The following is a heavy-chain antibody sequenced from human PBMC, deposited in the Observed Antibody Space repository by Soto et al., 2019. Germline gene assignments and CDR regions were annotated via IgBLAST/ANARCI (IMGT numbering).Heavy chain of an antibody. D-gene: IGHD3-22*01. V-gene: IGHV4-31*03. CDR3: ARRRRSSYYDSSGPRTGFDL. J-gene: IGHJ2*01. Sequence: QVQLQESGPGLVKPSQTLSLTCTVSGGSISSGGYYWSWIRQHPGKGLEWIGYIDYSGSTYYNTSLKSRVTIAVDTSKNQFSLKLSSVTAADTAVYYCARRRRSSYYDSSGPRTGFDLWGRGTLVTVSS. CDR2: IDYSGST. CDR1: GGSISSGGYY.